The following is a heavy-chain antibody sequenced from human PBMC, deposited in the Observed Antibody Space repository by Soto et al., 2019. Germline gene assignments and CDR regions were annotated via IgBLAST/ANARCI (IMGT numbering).Heavy chain of an antibody. CDR2: IYYSGST. Sequence: QLQLQESGPGLVKPSETLSLTCTVSGGSISSSSYYWGWIRQPPGKGLEWIGSIYYSGSTYYNPSLKRRVTISVDTSKNQFSLQLRSVTAADTAVYYCARHTPAISISDHWGQGTLVTVSS. D-gene: IGHD2-15*01. V-gene: IGHV4-39*01. CDR1: GGSISSSSYY. J-gene: IGHJ4*02. CDR3: ARHTPAISISDH.